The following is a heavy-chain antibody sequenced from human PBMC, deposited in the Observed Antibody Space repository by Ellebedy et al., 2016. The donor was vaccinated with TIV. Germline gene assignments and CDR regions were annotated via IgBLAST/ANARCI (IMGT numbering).Heavy chain of an antibody. CDR2: INWNGDIT. V-gene: IGHV3-20*04. CDR1: GFTFDDYA. CDR3: ARHSYGGNSGLDY. J-gene: IGHJ4*02. Sequence: GESLKISCAASGFTFDDYAMSWVRQVPGKGLEWLSDINWNGDITTYADAVRGRFTVSRDNAKNSLSVQRNSLGAEDTALYFCARHSYGGNSGLDYWGRGILVTVSS. D-gene: IGHD4-23*01.